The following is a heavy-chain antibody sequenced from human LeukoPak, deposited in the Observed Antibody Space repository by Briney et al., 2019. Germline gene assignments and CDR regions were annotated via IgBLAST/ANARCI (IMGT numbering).Heavy chain of an antibody. D-gene: IGHD1-26*01. Sequence: SETLSLTCAVSGDSVSSAYSWSWIRQPPGKGLGWIGYIYHTGSTSYNPSLKTRVTISIDRPRNHFSLKLSSVTAADTAMYYCARVVGATSHDTFDVWGQGTLVTVSS. J-gene: IGHJ3*01. V-gene: IGHV4-30-2*01. CDR3: ARVVGATSHDTFDV. CDR1: GDSVSSAYS. CDR2: IYHTGST.